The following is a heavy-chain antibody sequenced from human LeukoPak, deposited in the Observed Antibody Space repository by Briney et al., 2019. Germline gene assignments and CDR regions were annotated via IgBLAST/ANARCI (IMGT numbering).Heavy chain of an antibody. CDR2: IRTSAGHI. CDR1: GFTFSSYG. V-gene: IGHV3-23*01. D-gene: IGHD3-10*01. Sequence: PGGSLRLSCAASGFTFSSYGMGWVRQAPGKGLEWVSTIRTSAGHIYYADAVKGRFTISRDNSKNTVYLQMNSLSAEDTAVYYCAKYYYGSGSSPLNFDYWGQGTLVTVSS. J-gene: IGHJ4*02. CDR3: AKYYYGSGSSPLNFDY.